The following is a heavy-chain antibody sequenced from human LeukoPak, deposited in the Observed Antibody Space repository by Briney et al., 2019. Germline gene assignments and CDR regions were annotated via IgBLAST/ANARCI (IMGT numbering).Heavy chain of an antibody. CDR2: IHYSGTT. D-gene: IGHD2-2*01. J-gene: IGHJ4*02. CDR3: ARLDTTADDDY. CDR1: GGSISGSHYS. V-gene: IGHV4-39*01. Sequence: SETLSLTCTVSGGSISGSHYSWGWIRQPPGKGLEWIANIHYSGTTYYNPSLKSRVIISVDTSKNQFSLKLSSVTAADTAVYFCARLDTTADDDYWGQGTLVTVSS.